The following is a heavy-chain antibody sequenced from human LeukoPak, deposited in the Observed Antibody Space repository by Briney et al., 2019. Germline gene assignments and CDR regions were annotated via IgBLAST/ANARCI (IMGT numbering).Heavy chain of an antibody. J-gene: IGHJ4*02. Sequence: PGVSLRLSCAASGFTFSSYSMNWVRQAPGKGLEWVSSISSSSSYIYYADSVKGRFTISRDNAKNSLYLQMNSLRAEDTAVYYCARGGSNYDILTGYSYFDYWGQGTLVTVSS. D-gene: IGHD3-9*01. V-gene: IGHV3-21*01. CDR3: ARGGSNYDILTGYSYFDY. CDR1: GFTFSSYS. CDR2: ISSSSSYI.